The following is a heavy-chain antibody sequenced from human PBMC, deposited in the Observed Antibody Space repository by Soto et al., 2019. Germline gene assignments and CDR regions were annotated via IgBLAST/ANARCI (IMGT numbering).Heavy chain of an antibody. D-gene: IGHD2-21*01. J-gene: IGHJ6*02. V-gene: IGHV3-74*01. CDR1: GFTFSTYW. CDR3: VFHTGDYYYGMDV. CDR2: INSDGSST. Sequence: EVQLVESGGGLVQPGGSLRLSCAASGFTFSTYWMHWVRQAPGKGLVWVSRINSDGSSTNYADSVKGRFTISRDNAKNTLYLQMNSLRAEDTAVYYCVFHTGDYYYGMDVWGQGTTVTVSS.